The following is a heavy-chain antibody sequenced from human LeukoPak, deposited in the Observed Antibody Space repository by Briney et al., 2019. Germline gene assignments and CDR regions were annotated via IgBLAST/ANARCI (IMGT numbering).Heavy chain of an antibody. D-gene: IGHD6-13*01. J-gene: IGHJ5*02. CDR3: ARDNGLAAAGENWFDP. V-gene: IGHV1-2*02. CDR1: GYTFTGYY. Sequence: ASVKVSCKASGYTFTGYYMHWVRQAPGQGLEWMGWINPNSGGTNYAQKFQGRVTMTRDTSISTAYMELSRLRSDDTAVYYCARDNGLAAAGENWFDPWGQGTLVTVSS. CDR2: INPNSGGT.